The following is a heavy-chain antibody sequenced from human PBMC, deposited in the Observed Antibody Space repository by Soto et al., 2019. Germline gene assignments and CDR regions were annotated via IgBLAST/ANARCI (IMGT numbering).Heavy chain of an antibody. CDR1: GYTFTSYD. D-gene: IGHD6-6*01. Sequence: ASVKVSCKASGYTFTSYDINWVRQATGQGLEWMGWMNPNSGNTGYAQKFQGRVTMTRNTSISTAYMELSSLRSEDTAVYYCARGGPLAAQLGFDIWGQGTMVTVSS. V-gene: IGHV1-8*01. J-gene: IGHJ3*02. CDR3: ARGGPLAAQLGFDI. CDR2: MNPNSGNT.